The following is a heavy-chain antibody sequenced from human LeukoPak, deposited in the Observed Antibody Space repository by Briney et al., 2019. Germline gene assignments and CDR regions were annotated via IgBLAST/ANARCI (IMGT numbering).Heavy chain of an antibody. CDR1: GGSISSYY. D-gene: IGHD2-2*01. Sequence: SETLSLTCTVSGGSISSYYWSWIRQPAGKGLEWIGRIYTSGSTNYNPSLKSRVTMSVDTSKNQFSLKLSSVTAADTAVYYCARGRYCSSTSCYPFDYWGQGTLVTVFS. CDR2: IYTSGST. J-gene: IGHJ4*02. CDR3: ARGRYCSSTSCYPFDY. V-gene: IGHV4-4*07.